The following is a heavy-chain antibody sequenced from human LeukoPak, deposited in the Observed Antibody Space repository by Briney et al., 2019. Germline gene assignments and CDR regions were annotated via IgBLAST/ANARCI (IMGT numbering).Heavy chain of an antibody. CDR2: IWYDGSNK. CDR3: ARDFDLGYCTGGTCFLFDY. V-gene: IGHV3-33*01. Sequence: PGGSLRLSCAASGVTFSSHVIHWVRQAPGKGLEWVAVIWYDGSNKYYADSVKGRFTISRDNSKNTLYLQMNSLRAEDTAVYYCARDFDLGYCTGGTCFLFDYWGQGTLVTVSS. CDR1: GVTFSSHV. D-gene: IGHD2-15*01. J-gene: IGHJ4*02.